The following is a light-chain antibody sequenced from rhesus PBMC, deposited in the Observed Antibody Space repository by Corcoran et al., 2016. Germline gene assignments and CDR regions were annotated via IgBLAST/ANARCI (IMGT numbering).Light chain of an antibody. CDR3: CPYTTSTTYI. CDR2: GVN. J-gene: IGLJ1*01. Sequence: QAAPTQPPSVSGSPGQSVTISCTGTSSDVGAYNYVSWYQYHPGTAPKLMIYGVNKRPSGVSDRFSGSKAGNTASLTISGLQAEDETEYYCCPYTTSTTYIFGTGTRLTVL. CDR1: SSDVGAYNY. V-gene: IGLV2S7*01.